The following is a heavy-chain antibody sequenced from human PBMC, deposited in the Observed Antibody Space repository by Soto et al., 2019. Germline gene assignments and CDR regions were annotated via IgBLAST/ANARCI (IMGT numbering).Heavy chain of an antibody. CDR1: GGTFSSYA. D-gene: IGHD3-22*01. CDR2: IIPIFGTA. J-gene: IGHJ4*02. Sequence: QVQLVQSGAEVKKPGSSVKVSCKASGGTFSSYAISWVRQAPGQGLEWMGGIIPIFGTADYAQKFQGRVTITSDESTSTGNMEPSSLRSEDTAVYYCASNYDSSGYYYRGLDYWGQGTLVTVSS. CDR3: ASNYDSSGYYYRGLDY. V-gene: IGHV1-69*05.